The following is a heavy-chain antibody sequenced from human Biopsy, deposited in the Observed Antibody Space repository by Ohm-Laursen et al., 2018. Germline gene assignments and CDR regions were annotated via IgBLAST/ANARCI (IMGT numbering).Heavy chain of an antibody. CDR3: ARHDGNGPFALDS. V-gene: IGHV4-39*01. Sequence: SDTLSLTCTVSGGSISSGSNYWAWIRQPPGKGLEWIGGVYHSGTTYYSPSLKSRVTISVDTSKNQLSLKVTSVTAADTAAYYCARHDGNGPFALDSWGQGTLVTVSS. J-gene: IGHJ4*02. CDR2: VYHSGTT. D-gene: IGHD5-24*01. CDR1: GGSISSGSNY.